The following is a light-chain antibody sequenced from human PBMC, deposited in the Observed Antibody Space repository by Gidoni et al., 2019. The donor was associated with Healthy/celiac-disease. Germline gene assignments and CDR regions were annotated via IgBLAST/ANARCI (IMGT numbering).Light chain of an antibody. Sequence: SSELTQAPAASSALGQTVRTTCQGDSLRSYYACLYQQKPGQAPVLVIYGINNRPSGIPARFSGSSSGNAASVTITGAEAEDGADYYCNSRDSSGNLGFGGGTKLTVL. V-gene: IGLV3-19*01. CDR2: GIN. J-gene: IGLJ2*01. CDR3: NSRDSSGNLG. CDR1: SLRSYY.